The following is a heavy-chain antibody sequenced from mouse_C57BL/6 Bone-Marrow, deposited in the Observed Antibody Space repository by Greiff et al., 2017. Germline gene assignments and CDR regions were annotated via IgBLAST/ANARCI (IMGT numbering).Heavy chain of an antibody. D-gene: IGHD4-1*01. V-gene: IGHV1-81*01. CDR2: IYPRSGNT. Sequence: QVQLQQSGAELARPGASVKLSCKASGYTFTSYGISWVKQRTGQGLEWIGEIYPRSGNTYYNEKFKGKATLTADKSSSTAYMELRSLTSEDSAVYFCARKRLGPAWFAYWGQGTLVTVSA. CDR3: ARKRLGPAWFAY. J-gene: IGHJ3*01. CDR1: GYTFTSYG.